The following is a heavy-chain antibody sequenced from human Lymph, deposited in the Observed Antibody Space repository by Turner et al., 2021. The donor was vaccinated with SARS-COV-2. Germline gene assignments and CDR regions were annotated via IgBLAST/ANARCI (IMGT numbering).Heavy chain of an antibody. D-gene: IGHD6-6*01. Sequence: QVQLVQSGAEVKNPGSSVKVSCKASGGTFSTYTSSWVRQAPGQGLEWMGGIIPIFGTANYAQKFQGRVTITADESTSTAYMELSSLRSEDTAVYYCTRGETIAAHYDYWGQGTLVTVSS. V-gene: IGHV1-69*01. CDR3: TRGETIAAHYDY. CDR1: GGTFSTYT. CDR2: IIPIFGTA. J-gene: IGHJ4*02.